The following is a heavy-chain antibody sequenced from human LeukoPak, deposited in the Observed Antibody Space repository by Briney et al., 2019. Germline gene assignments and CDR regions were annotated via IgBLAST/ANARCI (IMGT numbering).Heavy chain of an antibody. D-gene: IGHD5-18*01. CDR2: ISYDGSNK. CDR1: GFTFSSYG. Sequence: PGGSLRLSCAASGFTFSSYGMHWVRQAPGKGLEWVAVISYDGSNKYYADSVKGRFTISRDNSKNTLYLQMNSLRAEDTAVYYCARDRWSRDTPPSAPLTMPYWGQGTLVTVSS. J-gene: IGHJ4*02. CDR3: ARDRWSRDTPPSAPLTMPY. V-gene: IGHV3-30*03.